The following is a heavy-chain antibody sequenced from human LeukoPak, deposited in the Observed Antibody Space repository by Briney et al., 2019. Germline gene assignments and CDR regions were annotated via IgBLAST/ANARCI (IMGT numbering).Heavy chain of an antibody. J-gene: IGHJ4*02. V-gene: IGHV3-30*18. CDR3: AKDDRREYYYGSGSYYPLFDY. CDR2: ISYDGSNK. D-gene: IGHD3-10*01. CDR1: GFTLSSYG. Sequence: PGRSLRLSCAASGFTLSSYGMHWVRQAPGKGLEWVAVISYDGSNKYYADSVKGRFTISRDNSKNTLYQQMNSLRAEDTAVYYCAKDDRREYYYGSGSYYPLFDYWGQGTLVTVSS.